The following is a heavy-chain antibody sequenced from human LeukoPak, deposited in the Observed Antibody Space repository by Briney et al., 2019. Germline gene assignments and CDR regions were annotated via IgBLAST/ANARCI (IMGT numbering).Heavy chain of an antibody. V-gene: IGHV3-21*01. CDR2: ISSSSSYI. J-gene: IGHJ4*02. D-gene: IGHD3-22*01. CDR1: GFTFSSYS. CDR3: ARDTYDSSGYYYLDY. Sequence: GGSLRLSCAASGFTFSSYSMNWVRQAPGKGLEWVSSISSSSSYIYYADSVKGRFTVSRDNAKSSLYLQMNSLRAEDTAVYYCARDTYDSSGYYYLDYWGQGTLVTVSS.